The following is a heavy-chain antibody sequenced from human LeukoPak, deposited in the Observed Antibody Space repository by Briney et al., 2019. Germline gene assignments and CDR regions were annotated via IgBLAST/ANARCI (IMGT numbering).Heavy chain of an antibody. CDR3: ARRSFSVGVGFDY. D-gene: IGHD1-26*01. V-gene: IGHV4-38-2*02. CDR1: GYSIRSGYY. J-gene: IGHJ4*02. CDR2: IYHIGST. Sequence: SETLSLTCTVSGYSIRSGYYWGWIRQPPGKGLEWIGNIYHIGSTYYNPSLKSRVTISVDTSKNHFSLELSSVTAADSAVYYCARRSFSVGVGFDYWGQGTLVTVSS.